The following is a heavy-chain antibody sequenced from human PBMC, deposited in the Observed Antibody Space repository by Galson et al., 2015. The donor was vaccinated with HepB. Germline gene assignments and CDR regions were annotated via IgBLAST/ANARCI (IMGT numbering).Heavy chain of an antibody. V-gene: IGHV1-2*02. Sequence: SVKVSCKASGYTFTDYNMHWVRQAPGQGLEWMGWINPNSGDTNYAQKFQGRIVMTWDTSISAAYMELSSLKSDDTAVYYCAKPDSGTYCYDYWGQGTLVTVSS. J-gene: IGHJ4*02. CDR1: GYTFTDYN. D-gene: IGHD1-26*01. CDR3: AKPDSGTYCYDY. CDR2: INPNSGDT.